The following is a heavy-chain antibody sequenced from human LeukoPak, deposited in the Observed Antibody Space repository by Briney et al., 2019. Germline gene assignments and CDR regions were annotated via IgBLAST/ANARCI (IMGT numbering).Heavy chain of an antibody. J-gene: IGHJ4*02. Sequence: GGSLRLSCAASGFTFSTYGMHWVRQAPGTGLEWVAFIRYDGSIKHYADSVKGRVTISRDNSKNTLYLQMNSLRAEGTAVYYCAKGSQYNILTGFIVGAMDDFDHWGQGTLVTVSS. CDR2: IRYDGSIK. CDR3: AKGSQYNILTGFIVGAMDDFDH. CDR1: GFTFSTYG. V-gene: IGHV3-30*02. D-gene: IGHD3-9*01.